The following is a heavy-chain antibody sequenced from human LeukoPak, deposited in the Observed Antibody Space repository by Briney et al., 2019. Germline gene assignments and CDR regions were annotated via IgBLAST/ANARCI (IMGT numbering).Heavy chain of an antibody. CDR1: GYTVTGYY. CDR2: INPNSGCT. Sequence: GASVKVSCKASGYTVTGYYMHWGRQAPGQGLEWMGWINPNSGCTNYAQKFQGRVTMTRDTTISTAYMELSRLRSDDTAVYYCARVGLVREYYYYYYMDVWGQGTTVTVSS. V-gene: IGHV1-2*02. CDR3: ARVGLVREYYYYYYMDV. J-gene: IGHJ6*03. D-gene: IGHD3-16*02.